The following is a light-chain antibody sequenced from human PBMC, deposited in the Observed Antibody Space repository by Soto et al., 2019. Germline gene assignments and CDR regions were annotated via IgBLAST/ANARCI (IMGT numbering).Light chain of an antibody. J-gene: IGLJ1*01. V-gene: IGLV1-51*01. CDR1: SSNIGNNY. CDR3: ATWDDSRNGYV. Sequence: QSVLTQPPSVSAAPGQKVTISCSGSSSNIGNNYVSWYQQLPGTAPKLLIYDNNKRPSGIPDRFSGSKSATSASLAISGLQSEDEGDYYCATWDDSRNGYVFGPGTKVTVL. CDR2: DNN.